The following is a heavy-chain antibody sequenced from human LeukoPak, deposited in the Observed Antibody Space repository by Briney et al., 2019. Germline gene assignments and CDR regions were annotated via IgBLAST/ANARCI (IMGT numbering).Heavy chain of an antibody. CDR2: ISSSSSYI. D-gene: IGHD1-26*01. Sequence: PGGSLRLSCAASGFTFSSYSMNWVRQAPGKGLEWVSSISSSSSYIYYADSVKGRFTISRDNAKNSLYLQMNSLRAEDTAVYYCARTLNSGSYFDDAFDIWGQGTMVTVSS. CDR1: GFTFSSYS. V-gene: IGHV3-21*01. J-gene: IGHJ3*02. CDR3: ARTLNSGSYFDDAFDI.